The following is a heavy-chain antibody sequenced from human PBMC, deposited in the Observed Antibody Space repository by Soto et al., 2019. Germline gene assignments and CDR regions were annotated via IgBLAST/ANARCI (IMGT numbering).Heavy chain of an antibody. V-gene: IGHV4-39*01. CDR2: VYYGGAIFYSGNI. Sequence: SETLSLTCTVSGDSISSSNSHWGWTRQPPGKGLEYIGSVYYGGAIFYSGNIYYNPSLKSRVTISVDTSKNQFSLRLSSVTAADTGVYYCVRYDCINMKPYSPEGFHIWGQGTMVTVSS. CDR3: VRYDCINMKPYSPEGFHI. D-gene: IGHD2-8*01. J-gene: IGHJ3*02. CDR1: GDSISSSNSH.